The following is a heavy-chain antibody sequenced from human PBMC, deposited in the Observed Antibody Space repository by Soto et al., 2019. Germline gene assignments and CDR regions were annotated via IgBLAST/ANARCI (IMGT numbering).Heavy chain of an antibody. Sequence: QLQLQESGPGLMKPSETLSLTCSVSGGSISSNSYFWDWIRQSPGKGLEWIGSVHFRGSTYYNPSLKSPVTISVDTSKNQFSLQLTSVTAADRAVYYCARRGPNNSYGYDHRLDPWGQGTLVTVSS. V-gene: IGHV4-39*01. CDR2: VHFRGST. D-gene: IGHD5-18*01. CDR3: ARRGPNNSYGYDHRLDP. CDR1: GGSISSNSYF. J-gene: IGHJ5*02.